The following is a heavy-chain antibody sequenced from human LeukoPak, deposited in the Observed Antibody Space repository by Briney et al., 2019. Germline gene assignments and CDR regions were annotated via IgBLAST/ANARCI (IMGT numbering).Heavy chain of an antibody. Sequence: ASVKVSCKASGYTFTGHYMHWVRQAPGQGLEWMGWINPKNAGTNFAQRFQGRVTMTRDTSISTVYMELSRLRSDDTAVYYCARDWEMATIRKYYYYYMDVWGKGTTVTVSS. D-gene: IGHD5-24*01. V-gene: IGHV1-2*02. CDR1: GYTFTGHY. CDR3: ARDWEMATIRKYYYYYMDV. CDR2: INPKNAGT. J-gene: IGHJ6*03.